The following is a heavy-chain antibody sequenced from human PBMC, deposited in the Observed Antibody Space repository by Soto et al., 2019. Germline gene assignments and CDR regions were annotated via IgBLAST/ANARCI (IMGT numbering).Heavy chain of an antibody. J-gene: IGHJ4*02. CDR2: MNSDGSSI. Sequence: EVQLVESGGGLVQPGGSLRLSCAASGFTFSSYWMHWVRQAPGKGLVWVSRMNSDGSSITYADSVKGRFTIYRDSAQNTRYLQVHSLRAEDTAVYYCAREIATTGLYYFDYWGQGTLVSVSS. D-gene: IGHD6-13*01. CDR1: GFTFSSYW. V-gene: IGHV3-74*01. CDR3: AREIATTGLYYFDY.